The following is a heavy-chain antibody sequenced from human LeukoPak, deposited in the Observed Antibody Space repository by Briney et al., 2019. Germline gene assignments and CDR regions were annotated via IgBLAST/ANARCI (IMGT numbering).Heavy chain of an antibody. Sequence: GESLKISCKGSGYSFISYWIGWVRQMPGKGLEWMGIIYPGDSDTRYSPSFQGQVTISADKSINTAYLQWSSLKAADTAMYYCARWIDYSKPWFDPWGQGTLVTVSS. V-gene: IGHV5-51*01. CDR3: ARWIDYSKPWFDP. CDR2: IYPGDSDT. J-gene: IGHJ5*02. D-gene: IGHD4-11*01. CDR1: GYSFISYW.